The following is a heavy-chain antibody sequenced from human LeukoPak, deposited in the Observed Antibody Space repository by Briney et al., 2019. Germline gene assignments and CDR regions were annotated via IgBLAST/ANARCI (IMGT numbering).Heavy chain of an antibody. J-gene: IGHJ6*03. V-gene: IGHV3-7*03. CDR3: AKEPRKKGIRTPYYMDV. CDR2: VKEDGSEQ. CDR1: GFTFNSYW. Sequence: GGSLRLSCAASGFTFNSYWMSWVRQAPGKGQERVASVKEDGSEQYYVDSVRGRFIISRDNAKNSLYLQMNSLRAEDTAVYYCAKEPRKKGIRTPYYMDVWGKGTTVTISS. D-gene: IGHD1-14*01.